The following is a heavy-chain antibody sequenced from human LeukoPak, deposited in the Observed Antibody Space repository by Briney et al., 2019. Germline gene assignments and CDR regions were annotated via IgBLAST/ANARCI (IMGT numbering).Heavy chain of an antibody. CDR2: IFTTGST. CDR1: GGSISSYD. Sequence: SETLSLTCAVSGGSISSYDWSWIRQPAVKGLEWIGRIFTTGSTNYDPSLQSRVTMSIDTSKNQFSLKLRSVTAADTAVYYCARGAGGSHHYFDYWGQGTLVTVSS. J-gene: IGHJ4*02. D-gene: IGHD2-8*02. CDR3: ARGAGGSHHYFDY. V-gene: IGHV4-4*07.